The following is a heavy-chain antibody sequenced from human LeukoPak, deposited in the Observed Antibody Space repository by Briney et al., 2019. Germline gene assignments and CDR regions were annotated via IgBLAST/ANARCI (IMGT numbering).Heavy chain of an antibody. J-gene: IGHJ5*02. Sequence: SETLSLTCAVCGGSFSNYYWSWIRQPPGKGLEWIGEINHSGSTNYNPSLKSRVTISVDTSKNQFSLKLSSVTAADTAVYYCARCLKNWFDPWGQGTLVTVSS. CDR3: ARCLKNWFDP. CDR1: GGSFSNYY. V-gene: IGHV4-34*01. CDR2: INHSGST.